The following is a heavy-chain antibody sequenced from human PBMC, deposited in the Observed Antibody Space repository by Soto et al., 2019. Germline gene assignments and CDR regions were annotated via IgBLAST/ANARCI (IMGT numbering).Heavy chain of an antibody. CDR2: INPNSGGT. V-gene: IGHV1-2*04. J-gene: IGHJ5*02. CDR1: GYTFTGYY. CDR3: ARSNGSSGSNWFDP. Sequence: ASVKVSCKASGYTFTGYYMHWVRQAPGQGLEWMGWINPNSGGTNYAQKLQGWVTMTRDTSISTAYMELSRLRSDDTAVYYCARSNGSSGSNWFDPWGQGTLVTVSS. D-gene: IGHD3-22*01.